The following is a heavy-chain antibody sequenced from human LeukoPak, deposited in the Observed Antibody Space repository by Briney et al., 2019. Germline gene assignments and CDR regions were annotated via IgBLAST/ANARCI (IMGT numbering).Heavy chain of an antibody. CDR1: GGTFSSYA. CDR3: ARGDVVATAIKD. J-gene: IGHJ4*02. Sequence: SVKVSCKASGGTFSSYAISWVRQAPGQGLEWMGGIIPIFGTANYAQKFQGRVTITTDESTSTAYMELSSLSSEDTAVYYCARGDVVATAIKDWGQGTLVTVSS. CDR2: IIPIFGTA. V-gene: IGHV1-69*05. D-gene: IGHD2-21*02.